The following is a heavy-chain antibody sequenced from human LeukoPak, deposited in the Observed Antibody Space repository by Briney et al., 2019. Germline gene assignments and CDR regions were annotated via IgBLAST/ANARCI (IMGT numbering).Heavy chain of an antibody. CDR2: IYYSGST. D-gene: IGHD6-6*01. V-gene: IGHV4-59*01. J-gene: IGHJ6*03. CDR3: AILSGYSSSSRRTFYYYYRAV. Sequence: SETLSLTCTVSGGSISSYYWSWIRQPPGKGLEWIGYIYYSGSTKYNPSLKSRVTMSVDTSKNQLSLKLSSVTAADTAVYYCAILSGYSSSSRRTFYYYYRAVGGKGTTVTVPS. CDR1: GGSISSYY.